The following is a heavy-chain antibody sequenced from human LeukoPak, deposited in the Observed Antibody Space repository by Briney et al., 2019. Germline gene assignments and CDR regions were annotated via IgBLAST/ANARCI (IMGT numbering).Heavy chain of an antibody. CDR3: ARGETAYYYDSSGYLIY. CDR1: GGTFSSYA. D-gene: IGHD3-22*01. J-gene: IGHJ4*02. CDR2: IIPILGIA. V-gene: IGHV1-69*04. Sequence: SVKVSRKASGGTFSSYAISWVRQAPGQGLEWMERIIPILGIANYAQKFQGRVTITADKSTSTAYMELSSLRSEDTAVYYCARGETAYYYDSSGYLIYWGQGTLVTVSS.